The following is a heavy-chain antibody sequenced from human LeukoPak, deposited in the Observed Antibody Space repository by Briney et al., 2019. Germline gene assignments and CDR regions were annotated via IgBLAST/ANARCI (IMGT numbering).Heavy chain of an antibody. CDR1: GFTFSSYW. CDR3: AKDQATPDLAFDY. D-gene: IGHD2-15*01. J-gene: IGHJ4*02. CDR2: IKQDGSEK. V-gene: IGHV3-7*01. Sequence: PGGSLRLSCAASGFTFSSYWMSWVRQAPGKGLEWVANIKQDGSEKYYVDSVKGRFTISRDNAKNSLYLQMNSLRAEDTAVYYCAKDQATPDLAFDYWGQGTLVTVSS.